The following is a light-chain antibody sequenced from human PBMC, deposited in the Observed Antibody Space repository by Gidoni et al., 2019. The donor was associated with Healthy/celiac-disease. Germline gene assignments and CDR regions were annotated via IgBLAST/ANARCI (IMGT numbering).Light chain of an antibody. CDR2: AAS. V-gene: IGKV1-39*01. J-gene: IGKJ1*01. CDR3: QQSDSTPA. CDR1: QSLSSS. Sequence: IQMTQSPSSLSASVGERVTITCRASQSLSSSLNWYQQKPGKSPKLLIYAASSLQSGVPARFSGSGSGTDFTLTISSLQPEDFATYYCQQSDSTPAFXQXTKVEIK.